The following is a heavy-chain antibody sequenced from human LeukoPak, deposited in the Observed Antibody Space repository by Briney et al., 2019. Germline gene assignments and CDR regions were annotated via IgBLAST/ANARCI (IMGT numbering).Heavy chain of an antibody. Sequence: SQTLSLTCAISGDSVSSNSAAWNWIRQSPSRGLEWLGRTYFRAKWYNDYAVSVKSRITINPDTSKNQLSLQLNSVTPEDTAVYYCARGTDFWSGYYYYYYMDVWGKGTTVTVSS. V-gene: IGHV6-1*01. CDR3: ARGTDFWSGYYYYYYMDV. D-gene: IGHD3-3*01. CDR2: TYFRAKWYN. CDR1: GDSVSSNSAA. J-gene: IGHJ6*03.